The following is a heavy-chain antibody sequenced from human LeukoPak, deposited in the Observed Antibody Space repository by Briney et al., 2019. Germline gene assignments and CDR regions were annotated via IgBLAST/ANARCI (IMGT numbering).Heavy chain of an antibody. CDR3: ARRLYCSGGSCYSGGDY. CDR1: GYTFTSYG. V-gene: IGHV1-18*01. Sequence: ASVNVSCKASGYTFTSYGISWVRQAPGQGLEWMGWISTYNDNTHYAQKLQGRVTMTTDTSMSTAYMELRSLRSDDTAIYYCARRLYCSGGSCYSGGDYWGQGTLVTVSS. D-gene: IGHD2-15*01. CDR2: ISTYNDNT. J-gene: IGHJ4*02.